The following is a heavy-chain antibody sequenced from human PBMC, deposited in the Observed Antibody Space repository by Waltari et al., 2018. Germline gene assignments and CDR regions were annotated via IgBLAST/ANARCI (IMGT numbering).Heavy chain of an antibody. CDR3: ARFWSGYYGDY. J-gene: IGHJ4*02. CDR1: GGSFSGYY. Sequence: QVQLQQWGAGLLKPSETLSLTCAVYGGSFSGYYWSWIRQPPGKGLEWIGEINHSGSTNYNPSLKSRVTIAVDTSNNQFSLKLSSVTAADTAVYYCARFWSGYYGDYWGQGTLVTVSS. D-gene: IGHD3-3*01. CDR2: INHSGST. V-gene: IGHV4-34*01.